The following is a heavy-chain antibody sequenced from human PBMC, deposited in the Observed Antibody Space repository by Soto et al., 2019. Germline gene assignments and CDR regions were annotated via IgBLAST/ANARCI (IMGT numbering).Heavy chain of an antibody. CDR2: ISYDGSNK. CDR1: GFTFSSYG. Sequence: GGSLRLSCAASGFTFSSYGMHWVRQAPGKGLEWVAVISYDGSNKYYADSVKGRFTISRDNSKNTLYLQMNSLRAEDTAVYYCAKARKVNYYGMDVWGQGTTVTVSS. J-gene: IGHJ6*02. CDR3: AKARKVNYYGMDV. V-gene: IGHV3-30*18.